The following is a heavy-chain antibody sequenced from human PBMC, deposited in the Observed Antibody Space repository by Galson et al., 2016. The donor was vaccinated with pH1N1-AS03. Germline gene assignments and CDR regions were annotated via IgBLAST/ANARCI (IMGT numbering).Heavy chain of an antibody. V-gene: IGHV1-3*01. CDR2: INAGNGNA. J-gene: IGHJ6*02. CDR1: GYTLTTYS. D-gene: IGHD4/OR15-4a*01. CDR3: ARVSAGLTGYYYAMDV. Sequence: SVKVSCKASGYTLTTYSMHWVRQAPGQRPEWMGWINAGNGNAGYSRSFQGRVTMTRDTSTSTVYMELSSLRSDDTAGYYCARVSAGLTGYYYAMDVWGQGTTVTVSS.